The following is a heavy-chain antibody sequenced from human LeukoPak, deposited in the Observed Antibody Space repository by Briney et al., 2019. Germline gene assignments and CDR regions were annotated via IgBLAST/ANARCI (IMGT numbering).Heavy chain of an antibody. D-gene: IGHD5-24*01. J-gene: IGHJ4*02. CDR3: AKHFREMATITGGFDY. Sequence: PGGSLRLSCAASGFTFSSYAMSWVRQAPGKGLEWVSAISGSGGSTYYADSVKGRFTVSRDNSKNTLYLQMNSLRAEDTAVYYCAKHFREMATITGGFDYWGQGTLVTVSS. CDR2: ISGSGGST. CDR1: GFTFSSYA. V-gene: IGHV3-23*01.